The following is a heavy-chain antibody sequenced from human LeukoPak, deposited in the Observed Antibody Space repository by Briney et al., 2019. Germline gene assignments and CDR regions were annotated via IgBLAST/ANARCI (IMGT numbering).Heavy chain of an antibody. J-gene: IGHJ6*02. CDR3: ARDYGRSRDYGMDV. CDR1: GFTLSNYW. V-gene: IGHV3-74*01. CDR2: TNADGSSA. D-gene: IGHD3-10*01. Sequence: GGSLRLSCAASGFTLSNYWMHWVRQAPGQGLVWVSRTNADGSSASYADSVKGRFTISRDNAKNTLYLQMNSLRAEDTAMYYCARDYGRSRDYGMDVWGQGTTVTVSS.